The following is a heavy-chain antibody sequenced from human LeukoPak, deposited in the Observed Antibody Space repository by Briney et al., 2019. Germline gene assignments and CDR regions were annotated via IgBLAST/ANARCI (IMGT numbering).Heavy chain of an antibody. CDR1: GGSFSGYY. V-gene: IGHV4-34*01. CDR2: INHSGST. J-gene: IGHJ4*02. CDR3: ARVRLWLRSPDY. Sequence: NPSETLSLTCAVYGGSFSGYYWSWIRQPPGKGREWIGEINHSGSTNYNPSLKSRVTISVDTSKNQFSLKLSSVTAADTAVYYCARVRLWLRSPDYWGQGTLVTVSS. D-gene: IGHD5-18*01.